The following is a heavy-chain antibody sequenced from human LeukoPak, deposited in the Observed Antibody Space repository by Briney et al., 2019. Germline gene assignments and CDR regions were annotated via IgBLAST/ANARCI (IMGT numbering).Heavy chain of an antibody. D-gene: IGHD1-1*01. CDR2: INHSGST. V-gene: IGHV4-34*01. CDR1: GGSFSGYY. CDR3: ARAPTGTRSNDI. Sequence: SETLSLTCAVYGGSFSGYYWSWIRQPPGKGLEWIGVINHSGSTNYNPSLKSRVTISVDTSKNQFSLKLSSVTAADTAVYYCARAPTGTRSNDIWGQGTMVTVSS. J-gene: IGHJ3*02.